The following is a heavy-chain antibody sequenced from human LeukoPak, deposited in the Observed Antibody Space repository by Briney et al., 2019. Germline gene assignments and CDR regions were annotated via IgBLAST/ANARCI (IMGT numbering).Heavy chain of an antibody. V-gene: IGHV3-30-3*01. CDR3: ARDRYCSSTSCYDDY. D-gene: IGHD2-2*01. Sequence: GGSLTLSCAASGFTFSSYAMHWLRQAPGKALEWVAVISYDGSNKYYADSVKGRFTITRDNSKNTLYLQMNRLRAEDTAVYYCARDRYCSSTSCYDDYWGQGTLVTVSS. J-gene: IGHJ4*02. CDR2: ISYDGSNK. CDR1: GFTFSSYA.